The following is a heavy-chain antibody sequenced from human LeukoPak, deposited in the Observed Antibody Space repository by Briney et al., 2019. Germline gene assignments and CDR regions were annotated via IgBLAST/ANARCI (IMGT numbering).Heavy chain of an antibody. CDR1: AYTFTSDG. CDR3: ARDLGRLVAGFGY. Sequence: ASVKVSCKASAYTFTSDGSSWVRQAPGQGLEWMGWISAYNGNTNYAQKPQGRLTMTTDTSTSTAYMELRSLRSDDTAVYYCARDLGRLVAGFGYWGQGTLVTVSS. CDR2: ISAYNGNT. D-gene: IGHD6-19*01. V-gene: IGHV1-18*01. J-gene: IGHJ4*02.